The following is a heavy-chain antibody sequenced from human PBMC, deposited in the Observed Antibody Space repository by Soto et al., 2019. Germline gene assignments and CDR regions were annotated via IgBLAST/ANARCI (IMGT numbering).Heavy chain of an antibody. CDR2: IYYSGNT. V-gene: IGHV4-30-4*01. CDR3: ASFVGLLWGGVPPAESWGSYYFDN. J-gene: IGHJ4*02. CDR1: GDSITSGDYY. Sequence: SETLSLTCTVSGDSITSGDYYWSWIRQPPGKGLEWIGYIYYSGNTNYNPSLKSRVIMSVDTSKNQFSLKLTSVTAADTAVYYCASFVGLLWGGVPPAESWGSYYFDNWGQGTLVTVSS. D-gene: IGHD2-2*01.